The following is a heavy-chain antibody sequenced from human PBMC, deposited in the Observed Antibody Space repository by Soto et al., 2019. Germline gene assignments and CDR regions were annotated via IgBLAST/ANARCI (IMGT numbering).Heavy chain of an antibody. J-gene: IGHJ5*02. CDR3: ARGTGTTGFREKXFDP. Sequence: ASVKVSCKASGYTFTGYYMHWVRQAPGQGLEWMGWINPNSGGTNYAQKFQGWVTMTRDTSISTAYMELSRLRSDDTAVYYCARGTGTTGFREKXFDPWGQAPLITVSS. D-gene: IGHD1-7*01. CDR2: INPNSGGT. V-gene: IGHV1-2*04. CDR1: GYTFTGYY.